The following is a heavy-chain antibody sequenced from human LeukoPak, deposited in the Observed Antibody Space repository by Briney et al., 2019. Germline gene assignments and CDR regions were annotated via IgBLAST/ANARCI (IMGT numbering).Heavy chain of an antibody. V-gene: IGHV5-51*01. D-gene: IGHD2-2*02. Sequence: GESLKISCKGSGYRFVTYWIAWVRQMPGKGLEWMGVIYPGDSDTRYSPSFQGQVTISADKSISTAYLQWSSLKASDTAMYYCARGHLGYCSSTSCYTLDPWGQGTLVTVSS. CDR2: IYPGDSDT. CDR1: GYRFVTYW. J-gene: IGHJ5*02. CDR3: ARGHLGYCSSTSCYTLDP.